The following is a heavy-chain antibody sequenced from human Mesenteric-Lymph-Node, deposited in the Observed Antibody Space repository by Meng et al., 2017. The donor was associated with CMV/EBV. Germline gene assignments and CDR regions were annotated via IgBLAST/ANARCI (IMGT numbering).Heavy chain of an antibody. CDR3: ARDRWERMVPNYFDY. J-gene: IGHJ4*02. CDR2: IKEDGSEK. CDR1: GFTFTRHL. Sequence: GESLKISCVASGFTFTRHLMNWVRQAPGKGLEWVANIKEDGSEKYFVDSVKGRFSISRDNAKNSLYLQMNSLRVDDTAVYYCARDRWERMVPNYFDYWGQGNLVTVSS. D-gene: IGHD1-26*01. V-gene: IGHV3-7*01.